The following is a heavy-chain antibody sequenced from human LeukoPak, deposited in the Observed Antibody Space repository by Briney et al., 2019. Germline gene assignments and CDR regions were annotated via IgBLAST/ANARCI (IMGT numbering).Heavy chain of an antibody. CDR1: GFTFSSYW. Sequence: GGPLRLSCAAFGFTFSSYWMSWVRQAPGEGLEWVANIKQDGSEKYYVNSVKGRFTISRDNAKNSLYLQMNSLRAEDTAVYFCARNFGGNSDYWGQGTLVTVSS. V-gene: IGHV3-7*05. J-gene: IGHJ4*02. D-gene: IGHD4-23*01. CDR3: ARNFGGNSDY. CDR2: IKQDGSEK.